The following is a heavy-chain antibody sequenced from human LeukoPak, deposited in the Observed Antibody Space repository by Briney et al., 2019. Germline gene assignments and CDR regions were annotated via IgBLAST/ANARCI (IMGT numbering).Heavy chain of an antibody. Sequence: SETLSLTCAVSYYSISSSNWWGWIRQPPGKGLEWIGYIYYSGSTNYNPSLKSRVTISVDTSKNQFSLRLSSVTAADTAVYYCARPAEAGYFYAFDFWGQGTMVTVSS. J-gene: IGHJ3*01. D-gene: IGHD6-19*01. CDR2: IYYSGST. CDR1: YYSISSSNW. V-gene: IGHV4-28*01. CDR3: ARPAEAGYFYAFDF.